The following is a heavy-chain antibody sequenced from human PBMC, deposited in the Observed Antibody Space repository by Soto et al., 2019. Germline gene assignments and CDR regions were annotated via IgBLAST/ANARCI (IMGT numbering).Heavy chain of an antibody. CDR1: GYTFTSYG. CDR2: ISAYNGNT. CDR3: ARTSTTGTTAADY. Sequence: GASVKVSCKASGYTFTSYGISWVRQAPGQGLEWMGWISAYNGNTNYAQKLQGRVTMTTDTSTSTAYTELRSLRSDDTAVYYCARTSTTGTTAADYWGQGTLVTVSS. J-gene: IGHJ4*02. V-gene: IGHV1-18*01. D-gene: IGHD1-1*01.